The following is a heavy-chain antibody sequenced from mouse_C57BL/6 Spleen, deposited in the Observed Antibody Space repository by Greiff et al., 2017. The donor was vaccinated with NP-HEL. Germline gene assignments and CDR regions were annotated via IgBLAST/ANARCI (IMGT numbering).Heavy chain of an antibody. J-gene: IGHJ3*01. V-gene: IGHV14-2*01. CDR3: ASLYGSHPAWFAY. CDR2: IDPEDGET. CDR1: GFNIKDYY. Sequence: VQLKQSGAELVKPGASVKLSCTASGFNIKDYYMHWVKQRTEQGLEWIGRIDPEDGETKYAPKFQGKATITADTSSNTAYLQLSSLTSEDTAVYYCASLYGSHPAWFAYWGQRTLVTVSA. D-gene: IGHD1-1*01.